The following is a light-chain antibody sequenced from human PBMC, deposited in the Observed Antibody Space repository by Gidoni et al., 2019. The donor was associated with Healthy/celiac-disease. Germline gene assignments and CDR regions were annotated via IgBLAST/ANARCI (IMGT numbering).Light chain of an antibody. V-gene: IGKV1-5*03. CDR3: QQYNSYSQWT. Sequence: DIQMTQSPSTLSASVGDRVTITCRASQSISSWLAWYQQKPGKAPKLLIDKASSLESGVPSRFSGSGSGTEFTLTISSLQPDYFATYYCQQYNSYSQWTFXQXTKVEIK. CDR1: QSISSW. CDR2: KAS. J-gene: IGKJ1*01.